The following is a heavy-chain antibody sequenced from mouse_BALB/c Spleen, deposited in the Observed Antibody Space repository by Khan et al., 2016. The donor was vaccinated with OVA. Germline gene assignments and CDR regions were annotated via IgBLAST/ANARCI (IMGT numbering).Heavy chain of an antibody. CDR2: IHPTFGYT. CDR3: ASDRIDY. Sequence: QVQLKQSGAELAKPGASVKMSCKSSGYTFTSYWMPWIKQRPGPGLEWIGYIHPTFGYTDYNQKFPDKATLTADKSSSTAYMQLNSLTSDDSAVYYCASDRIDYWGQGTTLTVSS. J-gene: IGHJ2*01. CDR1: GYTFTSYW. V-gene: IGHV1-7*01.